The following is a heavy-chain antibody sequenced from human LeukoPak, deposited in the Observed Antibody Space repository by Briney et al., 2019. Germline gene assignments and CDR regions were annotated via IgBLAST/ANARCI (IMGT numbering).Heavy chain of an antibody. V-gene: IGHV4-34*01. CDR2: INHSGST. Sequence: SETLSLTCAVYVGSFSGYYLSWIRQPPGKGLEWIGEINHSGSTNYNPSLKSRVTISVDTSKNQFSLKLSSVTAADTAVYYCARGYRVWGQGTLVTVSS. CDR1: VGSFSGYY. CDR3: ARGYRV. J-gene: IGHJ4*02. D-gene: IGHD3-10*01.